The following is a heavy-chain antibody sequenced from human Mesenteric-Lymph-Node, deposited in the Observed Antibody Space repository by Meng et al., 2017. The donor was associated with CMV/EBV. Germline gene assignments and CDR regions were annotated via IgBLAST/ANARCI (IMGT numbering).Heavy chain of an antibody. CDR1: FTFVSYV. D-gene: IGHD3-10*01. V-gene: IGHV3-30*19. J-gene: IGHJ4*02. CDR2: ISYDGSNK. Sequence: FTFVSYVLSWLRQAQGKGLEWVAVISYDGSNKSYADSVTSGFTISRDNSKNTLYLQMNGLRAEDTAVYYCERDGGYYGSGAYCDYWGQGTLVTVSS. CDR3: ERDGGYYGSGAYCDY.